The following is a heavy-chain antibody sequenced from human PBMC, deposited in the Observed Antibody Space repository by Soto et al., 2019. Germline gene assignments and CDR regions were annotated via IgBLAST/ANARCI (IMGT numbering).Heavy chain of an antibody. V-gene: IGHV1-3*04. CDR1: GYTFTSYS. CDR2: INTGNGDT. CDR3: ARDRGGWPDY. D-gene: IGHD6-19*01. Sequence: ASVKVSCKASGYTFTSYSMHWVRQVPGQRLEWMGWINTGNGDTKYLERFQDRVTFTRDTSASTAYMEVSSLRSEDTAVYYCARDRGGWPDYWGQGTLVTVSS. J-gene: IGHJ4*02.